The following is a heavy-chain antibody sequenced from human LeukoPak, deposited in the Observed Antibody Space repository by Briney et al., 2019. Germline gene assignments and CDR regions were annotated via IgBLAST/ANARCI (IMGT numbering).Heavy chain of an antibody. CDR2: ISAYNGNT. Sequence: GSVKVSCKASGYTFTSYGISWVRQAPGQGLEWMGWISAYNGNTNYAQKLQGRVTMTTDTSTSTAYMELRSLRSDDTAVYYCARPEPFWTPMDVWGQGTTVTVSS. D-gene: IGHD3/OR15-3a*01. CDR1: GYTFTSYG. CDR3: ARPEPFWTPMDV. J-gene: IGHJ6*02. V-gene: IGHV1-18*01.